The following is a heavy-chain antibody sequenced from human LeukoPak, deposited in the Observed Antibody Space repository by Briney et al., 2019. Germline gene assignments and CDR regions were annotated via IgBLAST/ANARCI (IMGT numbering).Heavy chain of an antibody. CDR3: AREAPTLYSGSYLDY. V-gene: IGHV4-59*12. CDR1: GGSISSYY. D-gene: IGHD1-26*01. CDR2: IYYSGST. Sequence: SETLSLTCTVSGGSISSYYWSWIRRPPGKGLEWIGYIYYSGSTNYNPSLKSRVTISVDTSKNQFSLKLSSVTAADTAVYYCAREAPTLYSGSYLDYWGQGTLVTVSS. J-gene: IGHJ4*02.